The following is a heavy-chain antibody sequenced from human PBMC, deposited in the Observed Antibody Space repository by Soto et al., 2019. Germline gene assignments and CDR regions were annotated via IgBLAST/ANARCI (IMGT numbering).Heavy chain of an antibody. V-gene: IGHV3-72*01. CDR2: VRKKTNSYAATT. CDR1: GFTFSDYY. Sequence: EVQLAESGGNLVQPGGSLRLSCAASGFTFSDYYMDWIRQAPGKGLGWVGRVRKKTNSYAATTEYAASVKGRFIISRDDSENSLSLQMSNLRTEDTAVYYCSRYTLTASVRYSDSWGQGTLVTVSS. J-gene: IGHJ4*02. CDR3: SRYTLTASVRYSDS. D-gene: IGHD4-4*01.